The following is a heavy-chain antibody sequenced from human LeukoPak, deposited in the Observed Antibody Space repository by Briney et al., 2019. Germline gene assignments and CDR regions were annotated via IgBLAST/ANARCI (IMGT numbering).Heavy chain of an antibody. J-gene: IGHJ4*02. CDR3: ARDQEGFDY. Sequence: GASVKVSCKASGYTFTSNYIHWVRQAPGQGLEWMGMIYPRDGSTSYAQKFQGRVTVTRDTSTSTVHMELSGPRPEDTAVYYCARDQEGFDYWGQGTLVTVSS. CDR2: IYPRDGST. CDR1: GYTFTSNY. V-gene: IGHV1-46*01.